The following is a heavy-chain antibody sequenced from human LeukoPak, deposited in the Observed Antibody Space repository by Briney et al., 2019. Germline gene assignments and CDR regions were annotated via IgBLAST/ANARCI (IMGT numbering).Heavy chain of an antibody. CDR3: ARFRPQWLAHDAFDI. CDR2: IYPGDSDT. D-gene: IGHD6-19*01. J-gene: IGHJ3*02. V-gene: IGHV5-51*01. CDR1: GYTFTGYY. Sequence: GASVKVSCKASGYTFTGYYMHWVRQAPGQGLEWMGIIYPGDSDTRYSPSFQGQVTISADKSIRTAYLQWSSLKASDTAMYYCARFRPQWLAHDAFDIWGQGTMVTVSS.